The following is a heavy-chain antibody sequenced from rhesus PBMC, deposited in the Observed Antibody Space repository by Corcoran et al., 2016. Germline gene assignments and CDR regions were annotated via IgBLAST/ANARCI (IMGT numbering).Heavy chain of an antibody. CDR1: GGSISSSY. Sequence: QLQLQESGPGLVKPSETLSVTCAVSGGSISSSYWSWIRQAPGKGLEWIGYIYCSGSRTNLNPSLQSRVTLSVDTSNDQLSLKLSSVTAADTAVYYCASYSGSWNRNYFDYWGQGVLVTVSS. CDR2: IYCSGSRT. J-gene: IGHJ4*01. CDR3: ASYSGSWNRNYFDY. D-gene: IGHD6-25*01. V-gene: IGHV4-169*02.